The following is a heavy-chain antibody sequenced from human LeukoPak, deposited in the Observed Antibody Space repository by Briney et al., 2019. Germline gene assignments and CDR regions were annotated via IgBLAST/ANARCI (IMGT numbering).Heavy chain of an antibody. CDR1: GYSFTSYW. Sequence: GETLKISCKGSGYSFTSYWIGWVRQMPGKGLEWMGINYPGDSDTRYSPSFQGQVTISADKSISTAYLQWSSLKASDTAMYYCARHSSPSLAVAGDYYYYYMDVWGKGTTVTVSS. D-gene: IGHD6-19*01. CDR3: ARHSSPSLAVAGDYYYYYMDV. V-gene: IGHV5-51*01. CDR2: NYPGDSDT. J-gene: IGHJ6*03.